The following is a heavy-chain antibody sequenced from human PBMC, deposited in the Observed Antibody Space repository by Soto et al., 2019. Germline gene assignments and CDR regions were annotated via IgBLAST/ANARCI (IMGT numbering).Heavy chain of an antibody. D-gene: IGHD3-10*01. J-gene: IGHJ4*02. Sequence: EVQLVQSGAEVKKPGESLKISCEACGYTFTNFWISWVRQLPGKGLEWMGRIDPSDSFTNYSPSFQGHVTISTDESFSTAYLQWSSLKVSDSAMYYCARTHVRRGITDYWGQGALVTVSS. V-gene: IGHV5-10-1*03. CDR1: GYTFTNFW. CDR3: ARTHVRRGITDY. CDR2: IDPSDSFT.